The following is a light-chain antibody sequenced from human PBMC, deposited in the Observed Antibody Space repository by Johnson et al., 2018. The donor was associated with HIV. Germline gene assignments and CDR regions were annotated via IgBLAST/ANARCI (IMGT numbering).Light chain of an antibody. CDR2: DNN. CDR3: GTWDSSLSAGRA. J-gene: IGLJ1*01. V-gene: IGLV1-51*01. CDR1: SSNIGNNY. Sequence: QSVLTQPPSVSAAPGQKVTISCSGSSSNIGNNYVSWYQQLPGTAPKLLIYDNNKRPSGIPDRFSGSKSGTSATLGITGLQTGDEADYYCGTWDSSLSAGRAVGTGTKVT.